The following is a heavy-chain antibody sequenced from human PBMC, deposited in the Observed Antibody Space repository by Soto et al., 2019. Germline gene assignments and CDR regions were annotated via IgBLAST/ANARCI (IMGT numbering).Heavy chain of an antibody. D-gene: IGHD4-17*01. CDR3: ARTTRMTTMIDY. CDR1: NDSISSYY. CDR2: VYYSGGT. J-gene: IGHJ4*02. Sequence: PSETLSLTCTVSNDSISSYYGSWIRQPPGKGLEWIGYVYYSGGTKYNPSLKSRLTMSLDMSKKQFSLRLTSVTAADTAVYFCARTTRMTTMIDYWGQGTQVTVS. V-gene: IGHV4-59*01.